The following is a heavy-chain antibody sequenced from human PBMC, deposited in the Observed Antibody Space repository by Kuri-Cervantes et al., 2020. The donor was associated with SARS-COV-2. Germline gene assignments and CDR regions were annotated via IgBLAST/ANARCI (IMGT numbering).Heavy chain of an antibody. J-gene: IGHJ6*02. D-gene: IGHD6-19*01. CDR3: ASAVAGSTSHYYGMDV. V-gene: IGHV3-33*08. Sequence: GGSLRLSCAASGFTFSSYAMSWVRQAPGKGLEWVAVIWYDGSNKYYADSVKGRFTISRDNSKNTLYLQMNSLRAEDTAVYYCASAVAGSTSHYYGMDVWGQGTTVTVSS. CDR2: IWYDGSNK. CDR1: GFTFSSYA.